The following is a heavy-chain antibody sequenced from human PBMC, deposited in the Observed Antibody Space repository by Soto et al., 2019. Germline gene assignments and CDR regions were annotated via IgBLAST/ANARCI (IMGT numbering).Heavy chain of an antibody. D-gene: IGHD2-21*02. CDR2: IHYSGST. V-gene: IGHV4-61*01. CDR1: GGSVNIGTFY. CDR3: TRGGDPYKTGN. J-gene: IGHJ4*02. Sequence: SETLCLTCTVPGGSVNIGTFYGCWIRQPPGKGLEWIGFIHYSGSTNYNHSLKGRVTMSVDTSKNQFSLKLTSVNTADTAIYYCTRGGDPYKTGNWGQGTLVTVSS.